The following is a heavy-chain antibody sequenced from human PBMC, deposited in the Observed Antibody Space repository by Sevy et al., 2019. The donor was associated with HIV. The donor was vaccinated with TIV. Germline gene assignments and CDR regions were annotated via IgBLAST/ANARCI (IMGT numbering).Heavy chain of an antibody. CDR3: AGENAWGRGYS. D-gene: IGHD1-26*01. Sequence: SETLSLTCTVSGGSITSLYWNWIRQPPGKGLEWIANIFYNGDINYNPSLKSRFTLSLDTSKNPFSLRLSYVTAADTAMYYCAGENAWGRGYSWGQGTLVTVSS. CDR1: GGSITSLY. CDR2: IFYNGDI. V-gene: IGHV4-59*08. J-gene: IGHJ4*02.